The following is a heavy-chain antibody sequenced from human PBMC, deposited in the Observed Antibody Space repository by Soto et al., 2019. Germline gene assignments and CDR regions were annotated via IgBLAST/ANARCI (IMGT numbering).Heavy chain of an antibody. CDR3: ARSIYGGYVAFHY. CDR1: GFTFNTYW. J-gene: IGHJ4*02. Sequence: EVQLVESGGGLVQPGGSLRLSCAASGFTFNTYWMSCVRQAPVKGLEWVANIKQDGSEKYYVDSGKGRVTISRANAKNSVYLQMNSLSAEDTAVDYCARSIYGGYVAFHYWGQGTMVTVSS. V-gene: IGHV3-7*01. CDR2: IKQDGSEK. D-gene: IGHD5-12*01.